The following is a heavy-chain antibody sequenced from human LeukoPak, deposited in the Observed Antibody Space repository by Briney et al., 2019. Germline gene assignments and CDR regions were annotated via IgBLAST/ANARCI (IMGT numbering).Heavy chain of an antibody. CDR2: INPNSGGT. CDR1: GYTFTGYY. Sequence: ASVKVSCNASGYTFTGYYMHWVRQAPGQGLEWMGWINPNSGGTNYAQKFQGRVTMTKDTSISTAYMELSRLRSDDTAVYYCARGGMGDYYYYYMDVWGKGTTVTVSS. J-gene: IGHJ6*03. D-gene: IGHD1-26*01. CDR3: ARGGMGDYYYYYMDV. V-gene: IGHV1-2*02.